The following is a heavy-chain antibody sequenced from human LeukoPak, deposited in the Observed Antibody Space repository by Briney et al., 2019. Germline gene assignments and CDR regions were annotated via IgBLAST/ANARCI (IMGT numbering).Heavy chain of an antibody. CDR1: GFTVNNNY. V-gene: IGHV3-66*02. J-gene: IGHJ4*02. CDR3: ARGASLYSSGWYYPY. Sequence: GGSLRLSCAVSGFTVNNNYMSWVRQAPGRGLEWVSVIYSGGSTYYADSVKGRFTISRDNSKSTLYLQMNSLKAEDTAVYYCARGASLYSSGWYYPYWGQGTLVTVSS. D-gene: IGHD6-19*01. CDR2: IYSGGST.